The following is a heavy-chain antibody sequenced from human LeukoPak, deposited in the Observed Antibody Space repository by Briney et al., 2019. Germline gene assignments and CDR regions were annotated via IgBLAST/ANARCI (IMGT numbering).Heavy chain of an antibody. Sequence: GESLKISCEGSGYSFTSYWIGWVRQMPGKGLEWMGIIYPGDSDTRYSPSFQGQVTISADKSISTAYLQWSSLKASDTAMYYCARAPGDYGDYGHFYYYYYMDVWGKGTTVTV. CDR3: ARAPGDYGDYGHFYYYYYMDV. CDR2: IYPGDSDT. CDR1: GYSFTSYW. J-gene: IGHJ6*03. V-gene: IGHV5-51*01. D-gene: IGHD4-17*01.